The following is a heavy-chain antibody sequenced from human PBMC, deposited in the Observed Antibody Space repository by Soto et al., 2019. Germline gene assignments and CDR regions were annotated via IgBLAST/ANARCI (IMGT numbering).Heavy chain of an antibody. CDR1: GGSISSYY. CDR2: IYYSGST. CDR3: ARGVKLFLRAAGFDY. D-gene: IGHD6-13*01. Sequence: SETLSLTCTVSGGSISSYYWSWIRQPPGKGLEWIGYIYYSGSTNYNPSLKSRVTISVDTSKNQFSLKLSSVTAADTAVFYFARGVKLFLRAAGFDYWGQGTLVTVSS. J-gene: IGHJ4*02. V-gene: IGHV4-59*12.